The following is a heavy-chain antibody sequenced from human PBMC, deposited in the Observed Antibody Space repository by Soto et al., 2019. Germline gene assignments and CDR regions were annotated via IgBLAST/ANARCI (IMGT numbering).Heavy chain of an antibody. J-gene: IGHJ4*02. D-gene: IGHD4-17*01. V-gene: IGHV4-30-2*01. CDR1: GGSISSGGYS. Sequence: QLQLQESGSGLVKPSQTLSLTCAVSGGSISSGGYSWSWIRQPPWQGLEWIGYIYHSGSTYYSPSLKRRVTISVDRSNNQFSPKLSTMTAADTAVYYCARGVPVRFAYWGQGTLVTVSS. CDR3: ARGVPVRFAY. CDR2: IYHSGST.